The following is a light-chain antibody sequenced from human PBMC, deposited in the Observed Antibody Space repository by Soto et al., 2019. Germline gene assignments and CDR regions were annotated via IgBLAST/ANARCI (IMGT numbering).Light chain of an antibody. CDR2: DAS. V-gene: IGKV3-15*01. Sequence: VWTRSTGTLSLSPGERATLSCRASQSVSSNLAWYQQKPGQAPRLLIYDASTRATGIPARFSGSGSGTEFTLTISSLQSEDFAVYYCQQYNNWPPITFGQGTRPENK. CDR3: QQYNNWPPIT. J-gene: IGKJ5*01. CDR1: QSVSSN.